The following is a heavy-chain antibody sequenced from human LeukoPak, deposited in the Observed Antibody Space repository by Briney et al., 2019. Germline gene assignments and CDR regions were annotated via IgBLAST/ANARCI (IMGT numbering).Heavy chain of an antibody. CDR3: ARAPISGGH. J-gene: IGHJ4*02. CDR2: IYHSGST. D-gene: IGHD2-15*01. V-gene: IGHV4-38-2*01. CDR1: GYSISSGYY. Sequence: SETLSLTCAVSGYSISSGYYWGWIRQPPGKGLEWIGSIYHSGSTYYNPSLKSRVTISVDTSKNQFSLKLSFVTAADTAVYYCARAPISGGHWGQGTLVTVSS.